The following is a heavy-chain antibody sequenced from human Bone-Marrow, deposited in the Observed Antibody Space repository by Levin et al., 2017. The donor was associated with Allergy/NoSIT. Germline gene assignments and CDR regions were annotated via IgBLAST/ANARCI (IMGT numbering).Heavy chain of an antibody. Sequence: PPASVKVSCKASGYTFSSYVISWVRQVPGQGLEWMGWSSAYNGRTKYVQNFEDRVNMTTDRSTSTAYMELRSLGSGDTAVYYCARENYDTSGQRLHFDSWGQGALVTVSS. D-gene: IGHD3-22*01. V-gene: IGHV1-18*01. CDR3: ARENYDTSGQRLHFDS. CDR2: SSAYNGRT. CDR1: GYTFSSYV. J-gene: IGHJ4*02.